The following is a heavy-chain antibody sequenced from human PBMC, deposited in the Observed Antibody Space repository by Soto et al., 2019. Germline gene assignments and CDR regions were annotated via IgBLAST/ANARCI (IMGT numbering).Heavy chain of an antibody. D-gene: IGHD2-21*02. J-gene: IGHJ4*02. CDR3: ARDQAWLAYCGGDCLGLDY. V-gene: IGHV1-2*04. CDR1: GYTFTGYY. CDR2: INPNSGGT. Sequence: ASVKVSCKASGYTFTGYYMHWVRQAPGQGLEWMGWINPNSGGTNYAQKFQGWVTITRDTSASTAYMELSSLRSEDTAVYYCARDQAWLAYCGGDCLGLDYWGQGTLVTVSS.